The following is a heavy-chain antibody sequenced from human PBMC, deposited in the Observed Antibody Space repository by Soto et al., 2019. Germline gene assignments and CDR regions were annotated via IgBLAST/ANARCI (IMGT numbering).Heavy chain of an antibody. Sequence: SLRLSCDASGFTFSGFDMHWVRHPTGKGLEWVSSIGTAGDTYYAVSMKGRFTISRDNAKISLSLQMNRLRAGDTAVYFCAKSQEIGTHFFDSWGQGTQVTVSS. J-gene: IGHJ4*02. V-gene: IGHV3-13*01. D-gene: IGHD6-13*01. CDR2: IGTAGDT. CDR1: GFTFSGFD. CDR3: AKSQEIGTHFFDS.